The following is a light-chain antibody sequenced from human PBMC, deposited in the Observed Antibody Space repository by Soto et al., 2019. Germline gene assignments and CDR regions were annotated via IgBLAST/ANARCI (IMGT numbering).Light chain of an antibody. CDR2: EAS. CDR1: QDISNS. CDR3: HHYDTLPRYT. Sequence: DIQMTQSPSSLSTSVGERVTITCQASQDISNSLNWYQQKPGKAPNLLIYEASKLQTGVPSRFSGGGSGTHFTFTISNLQPEDIATYYCHHYDTLPRYTFGLGTKLEIK. V-gene: IGKV1-33*01. J-gene: IGKJ2*01.